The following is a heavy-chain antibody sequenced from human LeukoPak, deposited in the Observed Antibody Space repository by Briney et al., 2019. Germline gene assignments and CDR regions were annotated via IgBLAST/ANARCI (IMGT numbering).Heavy chain of an antibody. CDR3: ARAGPLGGSYYFQH. CDR2: IYYSGNT. CDR1: GGSISSSSYY. D-gene: IGHD1-26*01. V-gene: IGHV4-39*07. J-gene: IGHJ1*01. Sequence: PSETLSLTCTVSGGSISSSSYYWGWIRQPPGKGLEWIGSIYYSGNTNYNPSLKSRVTISIDKSKNQFSLKLSSVTAADTAVYYCARAGPLGGSYYFQHWGQGTLVSVSS.